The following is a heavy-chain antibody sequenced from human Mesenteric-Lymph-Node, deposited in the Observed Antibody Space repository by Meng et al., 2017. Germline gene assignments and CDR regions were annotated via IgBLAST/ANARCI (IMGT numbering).Heavy chain of an antibody. CDR3: ARGQKGYFDL. CDR2: IYNSGST. CDR1: GGSISSSNYY. Sequence: QGHVQESRPGLVKPSQTLSLTCTVSGGSISSSNYYWSWIRQPPGKGLEWSGHIYNSGSTYYNPSLKSRITISVDTSKNQFSLKLSSVTAADTAVYYCARGQKGYFDLWGRGTLVTVSS. V-gene: IGHV4-30-4*01. J-gene: IGHJ2*01.